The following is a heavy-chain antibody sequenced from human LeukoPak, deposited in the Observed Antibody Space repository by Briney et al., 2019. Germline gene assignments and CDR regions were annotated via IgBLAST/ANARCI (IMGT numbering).Heavy chain of an antibody. J-gene: IGHJ6*03. CDR1: GGSISSYY. V-gene: IGHV4-59*12. CDR2: IYYSGST. D-gene: IGHD3-3*01. Sequence: SETLSLTCTVSGGSISSYYWSWIRQPPGKGLEWIGYIYYSGSTNYNPSLKSRVTISVDTSKNQFSLKLSSVTAADTAVYYCARDLIVYDFWISKDLWEAAGNYYMDVWGKGTTVTVSS. CDR3: ARDLIVYDFWISKDLWEAAGNYYMDV.